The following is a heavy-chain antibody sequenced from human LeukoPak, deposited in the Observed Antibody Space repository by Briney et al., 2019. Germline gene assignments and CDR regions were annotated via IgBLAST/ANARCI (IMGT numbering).Heavy chain of an antibody. V-gene: IGHV3-23*01. CDR3: AKESVKDSSGYYFDY. D-gene: IGHD3-22*01. CDR2: ISGSGTST. Sequence: SGGSLRLSCAASGFTFSSYAMSWVRQAPGKGLEWVSGISGSGTSTFYADSVKGRFTISRDNSKNTLYLQMNCLRAEDTAVYYCAKESVKDSSGYYFDYWGQGTLVTVSS. CDR1: GFTFSSYA. J-gene: IGHJ4*02.